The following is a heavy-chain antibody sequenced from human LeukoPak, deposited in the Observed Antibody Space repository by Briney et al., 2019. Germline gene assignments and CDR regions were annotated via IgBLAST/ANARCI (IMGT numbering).Heavy chain of an antibody. D-gene: IGHD2-15*01. CDR1: GYTFTGYY. J-gene: IGHJ4*02. CDR3: ARGWLLDIAGPFDY. V-gene: IGHV1-2*02. CDR2: INPNSGGT. Sequence: ASVKVSCKASGYTFTGYYMHWVRHAPGQGVEWMGWINPNSGGTNYAQKFQGRVTMTRHTSISTAYMELSRLRSDDTAVYYCARGWLLDIAGPFDYWGQGTLVTVSS.